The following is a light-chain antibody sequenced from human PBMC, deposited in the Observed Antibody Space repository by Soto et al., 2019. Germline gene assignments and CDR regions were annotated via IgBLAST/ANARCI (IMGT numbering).Light chain of an antibody. J-gene: IGKJ1*01. CDR1: QSVSSN. CDR2: GAS. V-gene: IGKV3-15*01. Sequence: EIVMTQSPSTLSVSPGERATLSCRASQSVSSNLAWYQQKPGQAPRLLIYGASTRATGIPARFSASGSGTELTLTISSLQSEDSAIYYCHQYNDWPRTFGQGTKVDIK. CDR3: HQYNDWPRT.